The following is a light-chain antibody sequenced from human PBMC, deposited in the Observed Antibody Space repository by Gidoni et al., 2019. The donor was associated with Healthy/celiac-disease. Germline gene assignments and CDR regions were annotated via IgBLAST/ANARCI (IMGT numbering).Light chain of an antibody. V-gene: IGKV3-11*01. CDR3: QQRSNWRGLT. Sequence: EIVLTQSPATLSLSPGERATLSCRASQSVSSYLAWYQQKPGQAPRLLIYDASNRATGIPARFSGSGSGTDFTLTISSLEPEEFAVYYCQQRSNWRGLTFGGXTKVEIK. J-gene: IGKJ4*01. CDR2: DAS. CDR1: QSVSSY.